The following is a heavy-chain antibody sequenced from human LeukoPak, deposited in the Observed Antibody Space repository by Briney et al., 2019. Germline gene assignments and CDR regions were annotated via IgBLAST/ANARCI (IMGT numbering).Heavy chain of an antibody. D-gene: IGHD4-17*01. CDR1: GYTFTSYY. J-gene: IGHJ5*02. CDR3: ARGKTRTLTTGGGGWFDP. CDR2: INPIGGST. V-gene: IGHV1-46*01. Sequence: ASVKVSCKASGYTFTSYYMHWVRQAPGQGLEWMGIINPIGGSTSYAQKFQGRVTMTRDTSTSTVYMELSSLRSEDTAVYYCARGKTRTLTTGGGGWFDPWGQGTLVTVSS.